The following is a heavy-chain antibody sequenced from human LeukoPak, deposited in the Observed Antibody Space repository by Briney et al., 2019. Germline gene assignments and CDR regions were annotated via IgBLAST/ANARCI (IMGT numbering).Heavy chain of an antibody. J-gene: IGHJ3*02. Sequence: GGSLRLSCAASGFTFSSYWMSWVRQAPGKGLEWVANLKQDGSEKYYVDSVKGRFTISRDNAKNSLYLQMNSLRAEDTAVYYCAINDRTGAFDIWGQGTMVTVSS. CDR3: AINDRTGAFDI. V-gene: IGHV3-7*01. D-gene: IGHD1-1*01. CDR2: LKQDGSEK. CDR1: GFTFSSYW.